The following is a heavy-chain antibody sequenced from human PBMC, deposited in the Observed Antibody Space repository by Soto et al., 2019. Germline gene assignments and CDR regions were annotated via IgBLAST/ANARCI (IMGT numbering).Heavy chain of an antibody. CDR2: VYGSDTND. CDR3: ARDNMGSLDY. J-gene: IGHJ4*02. Sequence: KPSETLSLTCSVSGASLSAYRWSWIRQPPGKGLEWIAYVYGSDTNDNFNPSLKSRVTMSVDTSKNLFSLKLSSVTPADTAIYYCARDNMGSLDYWGQGTLVTVPS. D-gene: IGHD1-26*01. CDR1: GASLSAYR. V-gene: IGHV4-59*01.